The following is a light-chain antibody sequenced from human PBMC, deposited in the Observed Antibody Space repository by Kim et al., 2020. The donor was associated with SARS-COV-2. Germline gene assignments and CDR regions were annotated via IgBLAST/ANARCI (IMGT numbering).Light chain of an antibody. CDR2: DVS. J-gene: IGLJ2*01. CDR3: SSYTGSGTLV. Sequence: GQSITFSCTGTRSDVGGYNYVSWYQQYPGKVPKLLIYDVSYRPSGVSNRFSSSKSGNTASLTISGLQAEDEADYYCSSYTGSGTLVFGGGTKLTVL. CDR1: RSDVGGYNY. V-gene: IGLV2-14*03.